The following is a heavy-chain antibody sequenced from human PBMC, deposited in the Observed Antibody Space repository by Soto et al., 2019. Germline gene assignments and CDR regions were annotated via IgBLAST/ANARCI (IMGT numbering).Heavy chain of an antibody. CDR3: AHVPHGDGAHPYDY. CDR1: GFSPRDSKVG. Sequence: QVTLKESGPVLVKPTETLTLTCAVSGFSPRDSKVGVSWIRQPPGKALEWLAHIFWNGEKSYSTSLERRLTRSKDPSKGQVVITITNMDPVDTATYFCAHVPHGDGAHPYDYWGRGTLVTVSS. D-gene: IGHD2-2*01. V-gene: IGHV2-26*01. J-gene: IGHJ4*02. CDR2: IFWNGEK.